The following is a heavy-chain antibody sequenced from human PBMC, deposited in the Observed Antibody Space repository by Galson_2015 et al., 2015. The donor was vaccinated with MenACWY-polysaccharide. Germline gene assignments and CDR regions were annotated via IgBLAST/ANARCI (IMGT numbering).Heavy chain of an antibody. CDR1: GFTFSNYA. V-gene: IGHV3-23*01. Sequence: SPRLSCAASGFTFSNYAMSWVRQAPGKGLEWVSTIGGSGSNTHYADSVKGRFTISRDNSKNTLSLQMNSLRAEDTAVYYCARVRYSTGKYQFDYWGQGTLFAVSS. J-gene: IGHJ4*02. CDR3: ARVRYSTGKYQFDY. D-gene: IGHD2-2*01. CDR2: IGGSGSNT.